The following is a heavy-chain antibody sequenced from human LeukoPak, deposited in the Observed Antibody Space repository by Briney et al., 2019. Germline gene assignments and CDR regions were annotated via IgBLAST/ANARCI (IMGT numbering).Heavy chain of an antibody. CDR3: ARAWSSSWYVDY. Sequence: ASVKVPCKASGYTFTGYYMHWVRQAPGQGLEWMGWINPNSGGTNYAQKFQGRVTMTRDTSISTAYMELSRLRSDDTAVYYCARAWSSSWYVDYWGQGTLVTVSS. CDR1: GYTFTGYY. CDR2: INPNSGGT. D-gene: IGHD6-13*01. V-gene: IGHV1-2*02. J-gene: IGHJ4*02.